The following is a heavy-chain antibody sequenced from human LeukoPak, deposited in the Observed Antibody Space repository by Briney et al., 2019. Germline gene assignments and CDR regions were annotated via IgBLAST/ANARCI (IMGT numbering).Heavy chain of an antibody. CDR2: INPNSGGT. Sequence: ASVKVSCKASGYTFTGYYMHWVRQAPGQGLEWMGWINPNSGGTNYAQKFQGRVTMTRDTSISTAYMELSRLRSDGTAVYYCARGDSSSWYYFDYWGQGTLVTVSS. CDR1: GYTFTGYY. V-gene: IGHV1-2*02. J-gene: IGHJ4*02. CDR3: ARGDSSSWYYFDY. D-gene: IGHD6-13*01.